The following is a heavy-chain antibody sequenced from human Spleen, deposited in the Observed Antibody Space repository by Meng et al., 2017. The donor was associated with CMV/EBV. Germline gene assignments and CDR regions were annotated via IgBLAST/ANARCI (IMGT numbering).Heavy chain of an antibody. V-gene: IGHV3-20*04. Sequence: GESLKISCAASGFTFDDYGMSWVRQAPGKGLEWVSGINWNGGGTLYADSVKGRFSVSRDNSKNILFLQMTSLRAEDTAVYYCAKARGRESYFFAMDVWGQGTTVTVSS. D-gene: IGHD3-10*01. CDR2: INWNGGGT. CDR1: GFTFDDYG. J-gene: IGHJ6*02. CDR3: AKARGRESYFFAMDV.